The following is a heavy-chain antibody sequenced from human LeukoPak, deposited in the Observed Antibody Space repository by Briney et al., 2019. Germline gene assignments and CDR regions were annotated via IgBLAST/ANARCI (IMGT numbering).Heavy chain of an antibody. Sequence: PGGSLRLSCAASGFIFSEYAMNWVRQAPGKGLEWVSAISGGGGNKHYADSMKGRFPVSRDNSKNILYLQMTNLRHEDTALYYCAKDRYSNYGNWFDPWGQGTQVTVIS. J-gene: IGHJ5*02. CDR2: ISGGGGNK. D-gene: IGHD4-11*01. CDR1: GFIFSEYA. V-gene: IGHV3-23*01. CDR3: AKDRYSNYGNWFDP.